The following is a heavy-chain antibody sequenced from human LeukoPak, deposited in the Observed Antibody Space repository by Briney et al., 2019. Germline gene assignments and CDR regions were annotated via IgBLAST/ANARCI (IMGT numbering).Heavy chain of an antibody. D-gene: IGHD1-1*01. CDR2: IHPSGAL. J-gene: IGHJ4*02. CDR3: ARGTDPYKVAY. Sequence: SETLSLTCAVYGASFSGYYWSWIRQSPVKGLEWIGEIHPSGALHYNPSLESRINISPDTSMNQFSLKMSSVTIADTAVYYCARGTDPYKVAYWGPGTLVTVSS. CDR1: GASFSGYY. V-gene: IGHV4-34*01.